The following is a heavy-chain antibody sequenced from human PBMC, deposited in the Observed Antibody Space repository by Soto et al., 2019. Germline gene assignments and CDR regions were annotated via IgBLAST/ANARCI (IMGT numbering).Heavy chain of an antibody. V-gene: IGHV3-23*01. J-gene: IGHJ3*01. CDR1: GFTFSTYA. CDR3: ARPYGGKIGDAPDL. CDR2: ISDAAGSA. D-gene: IGHD4-17*01. Sequence: GGSLRLSCAASGFTFSTYAMSWVRRVPGKGLEWVSTISDAAGSAYYVDSVKGRFTISRDNSKKTLYLQMNSLRAEDSAVYYCARPYGGKIGDAPDLWGQGTMVTVSS.